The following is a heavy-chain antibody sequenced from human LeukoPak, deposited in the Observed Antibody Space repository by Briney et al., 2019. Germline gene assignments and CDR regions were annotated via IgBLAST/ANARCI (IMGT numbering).Heavy chain of an antibody. CDR1: GLTLSRNY. D-gene: IGHD6-13*01. V-gene: IGHV3-66*01. CDR3: ARDGTAATVS. CDR2: IYSGGST. J-gene: IGHJ4*02. Sequence: GGSLTLPYAPSGLTLSRNYMRCVRQAPGKGLEWVSVIYSGGSTYSADSVKGRFTISRDNSKNTLLRQMNSLRAEDTAVYYWARDGTAATVSWGEGTLVTVSS.